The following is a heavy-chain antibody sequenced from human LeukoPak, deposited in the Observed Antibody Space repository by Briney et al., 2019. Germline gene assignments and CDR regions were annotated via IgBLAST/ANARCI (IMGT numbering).Heavy chain of an antibody. J-gene: IGHJ4*02. D-gene: IGHD3-22*01. CDR3: AREHPYYYDSSGTALMAEIKYYFDY. Sequence: GGSLRLSCAASGITFSSYGMSWVRQAPGKGLEWVSSISSTGGTTYYADSVKGRFTISRDNAKNSLYLQMNSLRAEDTGVYYCAREHPYYYDSSGTALMAEIKYYFDYWGQGTLVTVSS. CDR1: GITFSSYG. CDR2: ISSTGGTT. V-gene: IGHV3-48*04.